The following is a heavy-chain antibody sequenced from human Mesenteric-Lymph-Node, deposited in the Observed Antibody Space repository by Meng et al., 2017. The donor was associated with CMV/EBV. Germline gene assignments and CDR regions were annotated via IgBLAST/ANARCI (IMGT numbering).Heavy chain of an antibody. J-gene: IGHJ3*02. Sequence: SETLSLTCTVSGGSVSSGSYYWSWIRQPPGKGLEWIGYIYYSGSTNYNPSLKSRVTISVDTSKNQFSLKLSSVTAADTAVYYCARVGVEYLDAFDIWGQGTMVTVSS. D-gene: IGHD2-21*01. CDR1: GGSVSSGSYY. V-gene: IGHV4-61*01. CDR2: IYYSGST. CDR3: ARVGVEYLDAFDI.